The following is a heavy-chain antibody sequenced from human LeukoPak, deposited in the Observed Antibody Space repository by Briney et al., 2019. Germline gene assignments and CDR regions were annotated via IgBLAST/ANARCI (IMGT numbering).Heavy chain of an antibody. Sequence: GGSLRLSCAASGFPFNAYWMTWVRQAPGKGLEWVASIKEDGSERQYVDSVKGRFSISRDNTKGSLFLQLNSLRAEDTAVYYCARDLGYCTNGACHTRFDYWGQGTLVTVSS. CDR1: GFPFNAYW. V-gene: IGHV3-7*03. CDR3: ARDLGYCTNGACHTRFDY. CDR2: IKEDGSER. J-gene: IGHJ4*02. D-gene: IGHD2-8*01.